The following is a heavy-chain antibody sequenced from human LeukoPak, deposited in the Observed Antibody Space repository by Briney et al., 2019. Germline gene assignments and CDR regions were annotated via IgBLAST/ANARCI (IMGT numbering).Heavy chain of an antibody. Sequence: SETLSLTCTVSGVSISSSSYYWGWIRQPPGKGLEWIGSIYYSGSTYYNPSLKSRVTISVDTSKNQFSLKLSSVTAADTAVYYCARITVDQGAFDIWGQGTMVTVSS. CDR3: ARITVDQGAFDI. CDR1: GVSISSSSYY. D-gene: IGHD6-19*01. J-gene: IGHJ3*02. V-gene: IGHV4-39*07. CDR2: IYYSGST.